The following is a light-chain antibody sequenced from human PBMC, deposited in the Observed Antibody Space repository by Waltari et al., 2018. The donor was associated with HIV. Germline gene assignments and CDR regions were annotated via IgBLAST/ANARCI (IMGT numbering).Light chain of an antibody. CDR2: DDT. CDR1: TSNIGYNL. J-gene: IGLJ2*01. Sequence: QSVLTQPPSVSATPGQRVTISCSGRTSNIGYNLVSWYQHIPGTAPKLLIYDDTERPPGIPDRFSGSRSGTSATLGITGLQTGDEADYYCATWDSSLNALLFGGGTKLTAL. V-gene: IGLV1-51*01. CDR3: ATWDSSLNALL.